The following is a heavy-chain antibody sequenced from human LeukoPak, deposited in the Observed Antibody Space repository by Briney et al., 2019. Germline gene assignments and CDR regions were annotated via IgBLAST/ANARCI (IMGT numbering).Heavy chain of an antibody. Sequence: SEALSLTCTVSGGSISSYFWNWIRQPAGKGPEWIGRIYASGSTNYNPSLKSRVTMSVDTSKNQFSLKVSSVTAADTAVYYCATSAVPTASDFWGQGTLVTVSS. V-gene: IGHV4-4*07. CDR1: GGSISSYF. CDR2: IYASGST. D-gene: IGHD2-2*01. J-gene: IGHJ4*02. CDR3: ATSAVPTASDF.